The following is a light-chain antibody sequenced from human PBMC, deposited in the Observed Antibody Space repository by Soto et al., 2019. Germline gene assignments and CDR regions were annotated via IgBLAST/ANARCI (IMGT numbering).Light chain of an antibody. CDR1: QSIASY. Sequence: DIQMTQSPSSLSASVGDRVTITCRTSQSIASYLNWYQQKPGKAPKLLIYAASTLQSGVPSRFFSSASGTDFTPTISSLQPEDFAKYYCQQSSSTAYTFGQGTKME. CDR3: QQSSSTAYT. J-gene: IGKJ2*01. CDR2: AAS. V-gene: IGKV1-39*01.